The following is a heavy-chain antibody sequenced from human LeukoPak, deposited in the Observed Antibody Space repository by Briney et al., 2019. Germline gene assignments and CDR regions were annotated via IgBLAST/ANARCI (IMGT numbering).Heavy chain of an antibody. J-gene: IGHJ5*02. CDR1: GFTFSRYW. D-gene: IGHD2/OR15-2a*01. V-gene: IGHV3-7*01. Sequence: PGGSLRLSCAASGFTFSRYWMSWVRQAPGKGLEWVANIKQDGSEKYYVDSVKGRFTISRDNAKNSLYLQLNSLRVEDTAMYYCSRVRTYSNSWYDFDPWGQGTLVSVSS. CDR2: IKQDGSEK. CDR3: SRVRTYSNSWYDFDP.